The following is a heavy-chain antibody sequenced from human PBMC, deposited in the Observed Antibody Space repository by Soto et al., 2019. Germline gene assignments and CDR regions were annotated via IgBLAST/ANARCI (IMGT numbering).Heavy chain of an antibody. J-gene: IGHJ3*01. CDR3: ARGQIPRYYATAFDG. CDR2: IKQDGSEK. CDR1: GFSFSNYW. V-gene: IGHV3-7*01. Sequence: EVQLVESGGGLVQPGGSLRLSCAASGFSFSNYWLTWVRQAPGKGLEWVANIKQDGSEKYYVDSVKGRFTISRDNAKNSMNLQMNSLRAEDTAMYYCARGQIPRYYATAFDGWGQGKMVTVSS. D-gene: IGHD3-9*01.